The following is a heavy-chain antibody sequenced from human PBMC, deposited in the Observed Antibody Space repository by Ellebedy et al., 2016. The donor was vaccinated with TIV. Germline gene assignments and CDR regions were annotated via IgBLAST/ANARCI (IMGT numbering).Heavy chain of an antibody. D-gene: IGHD2/OR15-2a*01. V-gene: IGHV1-2*04. Sequence: AASVKVSCKASGYTFTGYYVHWVRQAPGQGLEWMGWINPNSGGTNYAQKFQGWVTMTRDTSISTAYMELSRLRSDDTAVYYCAREYFSTFDYWGQGTLVTVSS. CDR2: INPNSGGT. J-gene: IGHJ4*02. CDR1: GYTFTGYY. CDR3: AREYFSTFDY.